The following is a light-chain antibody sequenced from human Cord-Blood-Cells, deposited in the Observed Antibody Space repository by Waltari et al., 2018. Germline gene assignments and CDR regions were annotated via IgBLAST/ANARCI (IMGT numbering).Light chain of an antibody. CDR1: QSVLYSSNKKHY. V-gene: IGKV4-1*01. CDR3: QQYYSTPIT. CDR2: WAS. J-gene: IGKJ5*01. Sequence: DIVMTQSPDSLAVSLGERATINCKSSQSVLYSSNKKHYLAWYQQKPGQPPKLLIYWASTRESGVPDRFSGSGSGTDFTLTISSLQAEDVAVYYCQQYYSTPITFGQGTRLEIK.